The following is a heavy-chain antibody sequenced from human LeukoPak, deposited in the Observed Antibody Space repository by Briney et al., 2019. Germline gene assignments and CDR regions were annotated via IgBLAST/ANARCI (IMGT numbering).Heavy chain of an antibody. CDR2: ISSSSSTI. CDR3: ARQLGSLYYYGMDV. Sequence: GGSLRLSCAASGFTFGSYSMNWVRQAPGKGLEWVSYISSSSSTIYYADSVKGRFTISRDNAKNSLYLQMNSLRAEDTAVYYCARQLGSLYYYGMDVWGQGTTVTVSS. D-gene: IGHD6-13*01. V-gene: IGHV3-48*01. CDR1: GFTFGSYS. J-gene: IGHJ6*02.